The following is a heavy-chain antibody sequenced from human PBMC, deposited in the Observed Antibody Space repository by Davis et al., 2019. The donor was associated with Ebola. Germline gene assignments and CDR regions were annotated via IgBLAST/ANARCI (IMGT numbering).Heavy chain of an antibody. Sequence: GESLKISCAASGFTFSGSAMHWVRQASGKGLEWVGRIRSKANSYATAYAASVKGRFTISRDDSKNTAYLQMNSLKTEDTAVYYCTSPASSGDDYWGQGTLATVSS. CDR2: IRSKANSYAT. CDR3: TSPASSGDDY. D-gene: IGHD2-15*01. CDR1: GFTFSGSA. V-gene: IGHV3-73*01. J-gene: IGHJ4*02.